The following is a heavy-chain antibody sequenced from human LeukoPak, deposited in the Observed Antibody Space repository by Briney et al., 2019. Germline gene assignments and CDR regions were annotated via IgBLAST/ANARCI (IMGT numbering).Heavy chain of an antibody. Sequence: SETLSLTCTVSGGSISSYYWSWIRQPAGKGLEWIGRIYTSGSTNYNPSLKSRVTMSVDTPKNQFSLKLSSVTAADTAVYYCARACSGGSCFEDEFDYWGQGTLVTVSS. D-gene: IGHD2-15*01. CDR1: GGSISSYY. J-gene: IGHJ4*02. V-gene: IGHV4-4*07. CDR3: ARACSGGSCFEDEFDY. CDR2: IYTSGST.